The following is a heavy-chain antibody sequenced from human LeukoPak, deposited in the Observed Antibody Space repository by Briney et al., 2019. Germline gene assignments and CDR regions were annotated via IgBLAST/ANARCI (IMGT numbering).Heavy chain of an antibody. Sequence: PSQTLSLTCTVSGGSISSGSYFWSWIRQPAGKGLEWMGHVYTTGSTNYNPSLKSRVTISVATSKNQFSLKLSSVTAADTAVYYCARDRYYYDSSGSNIFDYWGQGTLVTVSS. CDR2: VYTTGST. CDR3: ARDRYYYDSSGSNIFDY. V-gene: IGHV4-61*09. J-gene: IGHJ4*02. D-gene: IGHD3-22*01. CDR1: GGSISSGSYF.